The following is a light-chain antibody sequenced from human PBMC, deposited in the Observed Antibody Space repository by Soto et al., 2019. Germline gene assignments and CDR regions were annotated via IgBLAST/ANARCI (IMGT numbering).Light chain of an antibody. CDR2: DAS. J-gene: IGKJ3*01. CDR1: QSVSSY. V-gene: IGKV3-11*01. CDR3: QQRSNWPPVFT. Sequence: EIVLTQSPATLSLSPGERATLSCRASQSVSSYLAWYQQKAGQAPRLLIYDASNRATGIPARFSGSGSGTDFTLTISSPEPEDFAVYYCQQRSNWPPVFTFGPGTKVDIK.